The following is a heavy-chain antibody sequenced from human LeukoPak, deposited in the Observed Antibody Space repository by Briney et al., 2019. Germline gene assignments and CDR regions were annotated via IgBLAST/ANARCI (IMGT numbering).Heavy chain of an antibody. CDR1: GFTFSTYA. D-gene: IGHD5-18*01. J-gene: IGHJ5*02. Sequence: GGSLRLSCAASGFTFSTYAMSWVRQAPGKGLEWVSTISGSGGSTYYADSVKGRFTISRDNSKNTLYLQMNSLRAEDTAVYYCAKGGYPYWFDPWGQGTLVTVSS. CDR2: ISGSGGST. CDR3: AKGGYPYWFDP. V-gene: IGHV3-23*01.